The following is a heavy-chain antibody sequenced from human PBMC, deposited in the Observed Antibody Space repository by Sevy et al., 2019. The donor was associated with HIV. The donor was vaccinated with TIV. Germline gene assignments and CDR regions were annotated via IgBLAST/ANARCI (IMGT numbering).Heavy chain of an antibody. CDR1: GGTFSSYA. Sequence: ASVKVSCKASGGTFSSYAISWVRQAPGQGLEWMGGIIPIFDTANYAQKFQGRVTITADESTSTAYMELSSLRSEDTAVYYCARHLSSVVVPAAIRDYYYYGMDVWGQGTTVTVSS. CDR3: ARHLSSVVVPAAIRDYYYYGMDV. J-gene: IGHJ6*02. CDR2: IIPIFDTA. V-gene: IGHV1-69*13. D-gene: IGHD2-2*02.